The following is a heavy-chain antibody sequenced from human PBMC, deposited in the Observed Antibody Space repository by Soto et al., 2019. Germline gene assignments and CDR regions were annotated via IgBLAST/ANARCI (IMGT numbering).Heavy chain of an antibody. CDR2: IIPIFGTA. D-gene: IGHD2-2*01. V-gene: IGHV1-69*13. Sequence: GASVKVSCKASGGTFSSYAISWVRQAPGQGLEWMGGIIPIFGTANYAQKFQGRVTITADESTSTAYMELSSLRSEDTAVYYCARDSTSYIYGDFDDWGQGTLVTVSS. CDR1: GGTFSSYA. CDR3: ARDSTSYIYGDFDD. J-gene: IGHJ4*02.